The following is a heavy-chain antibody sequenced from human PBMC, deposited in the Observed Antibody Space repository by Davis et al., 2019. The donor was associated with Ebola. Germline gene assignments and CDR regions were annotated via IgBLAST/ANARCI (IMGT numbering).Heavy chain of an antibody. CDR3: AGRSSWYYFDY. D-gene: IGHD6-13*01. V-gene: IGHV4-34*08. Sequence: ESLKISCAASGFTFSDYYMSWIRQAPGKGLEWIGEIYHSGSTNYNPSLKSRVTISVDTSKNQFSLKLSSVTAADTAVYYCAGRSSWYYFDYWGQGTLVTVSS. CDR2: IYHSGST. CDR1: GFTFSDYY. J-gene: IGHJ4*02.